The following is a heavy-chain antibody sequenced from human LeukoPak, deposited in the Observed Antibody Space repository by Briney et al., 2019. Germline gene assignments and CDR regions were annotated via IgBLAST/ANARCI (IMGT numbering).Heavy chain of an antibody. D-gene: IGHD3-22*01. CDR1: GGSISSSSYY. CDR3: ARDRDHYYDSSGYYHYGY. CDR2: IYYSGST. J-gene: IGHJ4*02. V-gene: IGHV4-39*07. Sequence: SETLSLTCTVSGGSISSSSYYWGWVRQPPGKGLEWIGSIYYSGSTYYNPSLKSRVTISVDTSKNQFSLKLSSVTAADTAVYYCARDRDHYYDSSGYYHYGYWGQGILVTVSS.